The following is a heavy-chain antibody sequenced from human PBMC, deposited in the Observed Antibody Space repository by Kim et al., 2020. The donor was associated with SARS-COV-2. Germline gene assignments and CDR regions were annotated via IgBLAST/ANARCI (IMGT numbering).Heavy chain of an antibody. CDR2: IYYSGST. D-gene: IGHD3-10*01. CDR3: ARSGPMVRGVIGY. V-gene: IGHV4-31*03. J-gene: IGHJ4*02. Sequence: SETLSLTCTVSGGSISSGGYYWSWIRQHPGKGLEWIGYIYYSGSTYYNPSLKSRVTISVDTSKNQFSLKLSSVTAADTAVYYCARSGPMVRGVIGYWGQGTLVTVSS. CDR1: GGSISSGGYY.